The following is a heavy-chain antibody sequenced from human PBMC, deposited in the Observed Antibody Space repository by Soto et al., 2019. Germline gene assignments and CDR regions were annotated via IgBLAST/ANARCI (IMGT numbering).Heavy chain of an antibody. J-gene: IGHJ6*02. D-gene: IGHD2-15*01. CDR1: GYTFTGYY. Sequence: ASVKVSCKASGYTFTGYYMHWVRQAPGQGLEWMGWINPNSGGTNYAQKFQGRVTMTRDTSISTAYMELSRLRSDDTAVYYCARDPCSGGSCLPGGMDVWGQGTTVTVSS. CDR2: INPNSGGT. V-gene: IGHV1-2*02. CDR3: ARDPCSGGSCLPGGMDV.